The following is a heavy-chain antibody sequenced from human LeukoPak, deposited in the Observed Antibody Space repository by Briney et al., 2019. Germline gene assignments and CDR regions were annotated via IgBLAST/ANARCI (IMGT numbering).Heavy chain of an antibody. CDR2: ISYDGSNK. D-gene: IGHD3-9*01. V-gene: IGHV3-30-3*01. Sequence: GGSLRLSCAASGFTFSSYAMHWVRQAPGKGLEWVAVISYDGSNKYYADSVEGRFTISRDNSKNTLYLQMNSLRAEDTAVYYCARSPTGMRYFDWFAADYWGQGTLVTVSS. CDR1: GFTFSSYA. J-gene: IGHJ4*02. CDR3: ARSPTGMRYFDWFAADY.